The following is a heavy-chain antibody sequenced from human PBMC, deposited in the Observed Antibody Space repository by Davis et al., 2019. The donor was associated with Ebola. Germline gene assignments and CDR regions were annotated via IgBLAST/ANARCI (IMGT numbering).Heavy chain of an antibody. CDR3: ARDGSYGDPRHYCYYYGMDV. J-gene: IGHJ6*02. CDR2: ISGSGGST. CDR1: GFTFSSYA. V-gene: IGHV3-23*01. Sequence: GESLKISCAASGFTFSSYAMSWVRQAPGKGLEWVSAISGSGGSTYYADSVKGRFTISRDNSKNTLYLQMNSLRAEDTAVYYCARDGSYGDPRHYCYYYGMDVWGQGTTVTVSS. D-gene: IGHD4-17*01.